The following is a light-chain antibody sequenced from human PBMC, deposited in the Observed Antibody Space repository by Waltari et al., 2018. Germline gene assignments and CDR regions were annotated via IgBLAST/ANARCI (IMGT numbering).Light chain of an antibody. CDR3: MQGTHRPWT. CDR2: KVS. CDR1: QSLVSSDGNTY. Sequence: DVVMTQSPLSLPVTLGQPASISCTSRQSLVSSDGNTYFNWFQQRTGQSPRRLLYKVSNRDSGVPDRFSGSGSGTDFTLRISRVEAEDVGVYYCMQGTHRPWTFGQGTKVEIK. V-gene: IGKV2-30*01. J-gene: IGKJ1*01.